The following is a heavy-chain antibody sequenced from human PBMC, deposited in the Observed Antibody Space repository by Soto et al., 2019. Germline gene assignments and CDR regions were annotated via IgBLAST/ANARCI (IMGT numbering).Heavy chain of an antibody. CDR3: ARDIVVVPAATRGYYYYGMDV. D-gene: IGHD2-2*01. J-gene: IGHJ6*02. Sequence: GASVKVACKASGYTFTSYGISWVRQAPGQGLEWMGWISAYNGNTNYAQKLQGRFTMTTDTSTSTAYMELRSLRSDDTAVYYRARDIVVVPAATRGYYYYGMDVWGQGTTVTVTS. CDR2: ISAYNGNT. V-gene: IGHV1-18*01. CDR1: GYTFTSYG.